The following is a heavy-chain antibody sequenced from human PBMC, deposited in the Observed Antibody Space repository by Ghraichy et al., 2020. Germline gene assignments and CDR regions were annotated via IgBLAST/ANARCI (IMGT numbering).Heavy chain of an antibody. J-gene: IGHJ5*02. CDR2: ISGSGGST. D-gene: IGHD3-10*01. CDR1: GFTLSSYA. CDR3: AKDTMVRGVNLPNWFDP. V-gene: IGHV3-23*01. Sequence: GGSLRLSCAASGFTLSSYAMSWVRQAPGKGLEWVSAISGSGGSTYYADSVKGRFTISRDNSKNRLSLQMDSLRTEDTAVYYCAKDTMVRGVNLPNWFDPWGQGTLVTVSS.